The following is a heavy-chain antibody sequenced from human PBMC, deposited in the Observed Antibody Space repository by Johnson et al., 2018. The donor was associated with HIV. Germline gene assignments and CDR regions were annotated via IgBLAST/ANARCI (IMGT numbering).Heavy chain of an antibody. J-gene: IGHJ3*02. Sequence: VQLVESGGGVVQPGGSLRLSCAASGFTFSNAWMSWVRQAPGKGLEWVGRIKSKTDGGTTDYAAPVKGRFTISRDDSKNTLYLQMNSLKTEDTAVYYCTTGPRIAAAGSDAFDIWGQGTMVTVSS. V-gene: IGHV3-15*01. CDR1: GFTFSNAW. CDR2: IKSKTDGGTT. CDR3: TTGPRIAAAGSDAFDI. D-gene: IGHD6-13*01.